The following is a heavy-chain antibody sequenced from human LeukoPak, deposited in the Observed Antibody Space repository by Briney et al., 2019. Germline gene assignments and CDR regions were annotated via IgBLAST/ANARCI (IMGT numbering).Heavy chain of an antibody. CDR3: AKVRTSSYTDSAFDI. Sequence: GGSLRLSCVVSGRTFTTYPMTWVRQAPGKGLEWVSSISGSGGLTASSDSVKGRFSITRDNSRSTLYLQMNSLRPEDTAVYHCAKVRTSSYTDSAFDIWGRGTLVTVSS. J-gene: IGHJ3*02. CDR2: ISGSGGLT. D-gene: IGHD3-16*01. CDR1: GRTFTTYP. V-gene: IGHV3-23*01.